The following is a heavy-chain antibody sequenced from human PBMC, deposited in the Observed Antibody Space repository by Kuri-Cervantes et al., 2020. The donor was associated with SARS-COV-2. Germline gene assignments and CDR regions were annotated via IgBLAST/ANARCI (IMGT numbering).Heavy chain of an antibody. D-gene: IGHD2-15*01. CDR3: AKGLILD. CDR2: IGTAGDT. Sequence: GESLKISCAASGFTFSSYAMHWVRQATGKGLEWVSAIGTAGDTYYPGSVKGRFTISRENAKNSLYLQMNSLRAEDTAVYYCAKGLILDWGQGTVVTVSS. J-gene: IGHJ4*02. CDR1: GFTFSSYA. V-gene: IGHV3-13*04.